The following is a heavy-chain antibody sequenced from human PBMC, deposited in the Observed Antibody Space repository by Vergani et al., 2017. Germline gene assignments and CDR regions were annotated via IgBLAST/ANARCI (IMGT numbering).Heavy chain of an antibody. V-gene: IGHV3-53*02. CDR1: GFTVSSNY. Sequence: EVQLVETGGGLIQPGGSLRLSCAASGFTVSSNYMSWVRQAPGKGLEWVSVIYSGGSTYYADSVKGRFTISRDNSKNTLYLQMNSLRAEDTAVYYCARDLVAPSPYYYYGMDVWGQGTTVTVSS. D-gene: IGHD2-15*01. CDR2: IYSGGST. J-gene: IGHJ6*02. CDR3: ARDLVAPSPYYYYGMDV.